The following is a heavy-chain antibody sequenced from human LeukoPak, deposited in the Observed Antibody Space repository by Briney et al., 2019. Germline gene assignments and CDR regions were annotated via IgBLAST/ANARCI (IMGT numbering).Heavy chain of an antibody. CDR3: ARFGTVGASGDAFDI. Sequence: GGSLRLSCAASGFTVCSIYMSWVRQAPGQGLGWGSGIYSGGSTYYADSVKGRFTISRDNSKSTLYLQMNSLRAEDTAVYYCARFGTVGASGDAFDIWGQGTMVTVSS. CDR2: IYSGGST. CDR1: GFTVCSIY. V-gene: IGHV3-66*01. D-gene: IGHD1-26*01. J-gene: IGHJ3*02.